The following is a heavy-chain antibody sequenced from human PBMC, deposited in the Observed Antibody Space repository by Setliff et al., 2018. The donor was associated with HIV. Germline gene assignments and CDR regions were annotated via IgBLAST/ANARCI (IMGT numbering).Heavy chain of an antibody. CDR2: INHSGST. CDR1: GGSFSAYH. CDR3: ARAGGYSYGPYYFDY. J-gene: IGHJ4*02. V-gene: IGHV4-34*01. Sequence: SETLSLTCAVYGGSFSAYHWSWIRQTPGKGLEWLGEINHSGSTAYNLALESRVSMSIDTSKNQFSLKLSSVTAADTAMYYCARAGGYSYGPYYFDYWGQGTLVTVSS. D-gene: IGHD5-18*01.